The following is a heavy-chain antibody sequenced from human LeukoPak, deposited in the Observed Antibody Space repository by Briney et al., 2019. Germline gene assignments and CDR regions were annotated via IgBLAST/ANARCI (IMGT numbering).Heavy chain of an antibody. D-gene: IGHD6-13*01. CDR1: FSLQSYG. J-gene: IGHJ4*02. CDR3: AKSKTAAGFHYYDD. CDR2: ITSTGSTT. Sequence: GGSLRLSCAAGFSLQSYGMAWVRQAPGKGLQWLSAITSTGSTTYYAESVKGRLTISRDNSKNTLYLQMSSLIYEDTAVYFCAKSKTAAGFHYYDDWGQGTLVTVSS. V-gene: IGHV3-23*01.